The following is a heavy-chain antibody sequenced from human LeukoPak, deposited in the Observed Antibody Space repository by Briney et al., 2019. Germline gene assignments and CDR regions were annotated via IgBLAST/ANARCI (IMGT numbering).Heavy chain of an antibody. CDR3: ARTMVRGVIITKRHNWFDP. D-gene: IGHD3-10*01. CDR2: INHSGST. CDR1: GGSISSYY. V-gene: IGHV4-34*01. J-gene: IGHJ5*02. Sequence: PSETLSLTCTVSGGSISSYYWSWIRQPPGKGLEWIGEINHSGSTNYNPSLKSRVTISVDTSKNQFSLKLSSVTAADTAVYYCARTMVRGVIITKRHNWFDPWGQGTLVTVSS.